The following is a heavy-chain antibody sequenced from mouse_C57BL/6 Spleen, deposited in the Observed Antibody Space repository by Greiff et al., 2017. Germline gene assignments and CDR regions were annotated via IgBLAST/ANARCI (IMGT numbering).Heavy chain of an antibody. CDR2: IAPSDSYT. Sequence: VQLQQPGAELVMPGASVKLSCKASGYTFTSYWMHWVKQRPGQGLEWIGEIAPSDSYTNYNQKFKGKSTLTVDKSSSTAYMQLSSLTSEDSAVYYCAMIHYAMDYWGQGTSVTVSS. CDR3: AMIHYAMDY. V-gene: IGHV1-69*01. CDR1: GYTFTSYW. D-gene: IGHD2-4*01. J-gene: IGHJ4*01.